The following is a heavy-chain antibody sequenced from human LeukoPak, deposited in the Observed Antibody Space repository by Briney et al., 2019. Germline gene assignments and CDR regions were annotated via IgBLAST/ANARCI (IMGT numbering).Heavy chain of an antibody. J-gene: IGHJ3*02. CDR1: GFTFDDYA. D-gene: IGHD3-3*01. CDR2: ISWNSGSI. V-gene: IGHV3-9*01. Sequence: GGSLRFSCAASGFTFDDYAMHWVRQAPGKGLEWVSGISWNSGSIGYADSVKGRFTISRDNAKNSLYLQMNSLRAEDTAVYYCARVASRLRFLEWLNAFDIWGQGTMVTVSS. CDR3: ARVASRLRFLEWLNAFDI.